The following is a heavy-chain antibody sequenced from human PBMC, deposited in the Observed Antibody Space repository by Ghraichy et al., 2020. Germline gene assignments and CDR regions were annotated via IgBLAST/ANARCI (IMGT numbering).Heavy chain of an antibody. Sequence: SETLSLTCSVSGDSISRSSYYWGWIRQPPGKGLEWIGSMYYSGNTYYNPTLKSRVTISVDTSKNQFSLKLSSVTAADTAVYYCTRRGDVDSVAVIKYWGQGTLVTVSS. J-gene: IGHJ4*02. CDR2: MYYSGNT. CDR1: GDSISRSSYY. CDR3: TRRGDVDSVAVIKY. V-gene: IGHV4-39*01. D-gene: IGHD3-22*01.